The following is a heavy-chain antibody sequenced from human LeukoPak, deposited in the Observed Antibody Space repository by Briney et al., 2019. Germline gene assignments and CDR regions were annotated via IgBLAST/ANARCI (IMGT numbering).Heavy chain of an antibody. V-gene: IGHV3-23*01. CDR1: GGSFSGYC. J-gene: IGHJ2*01. CDR3: AKNLLGSEAFSWYFDL. Sequence: PSETLSLTCAVYGGSFSGYCWSWVRQAPGKGLEWVSSISASGDGTVYADSVKGRVTISRDNSKNTLYLQMHSLRAEDTAVYSCAKNLLGSEAFSWYFDLWGRGTLVTVSS. CDR2: ISASGDGT. D-gene: IGHD1-26*01.